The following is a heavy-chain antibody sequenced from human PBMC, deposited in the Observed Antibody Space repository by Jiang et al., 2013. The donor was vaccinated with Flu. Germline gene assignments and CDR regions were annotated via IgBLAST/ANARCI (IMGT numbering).Heavy chain of an antibody. V-gene: IGHV3-30*01. CDR1: GFTFSSYA. CDR2: ISYDGSNK. CDR3: ARDGITGTSDAFDI. J-gene: IGHJ3*02. D-gene: IGHD1-20*01. Sequence: VQLLESGGGVVQPGRSLRLSCAASGFTFSSYAMHWVRQAPGKGLEWVAVISYDGSNKYYADSVKGRFTISRDNSKNTLYLQMNSLRAEDTAVYYCARDGITGTSDAFDIWGQGTMVTVSS.